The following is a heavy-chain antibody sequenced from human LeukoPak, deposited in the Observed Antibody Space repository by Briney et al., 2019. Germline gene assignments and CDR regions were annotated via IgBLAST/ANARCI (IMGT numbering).Heavy chain of an antibody. Sequence: PGGSLRLSCAASGFAFSNYWLHWVRQAPGKGLEWVARINTHGSSTNYADSVKGRFTISRDNAKNTLYLQMNSLRAEDTAVYYCARAPTMVQGQHDYWGQGTLVTVSS. CDR3: ARAPTMVQGQHDY. V-gene: IGHV3-74*01. D-gene: IGHD3-10*01. CDR2: INTHGSST. CDR1: GFAFSNYW. J-gene: IGHJ4*02.